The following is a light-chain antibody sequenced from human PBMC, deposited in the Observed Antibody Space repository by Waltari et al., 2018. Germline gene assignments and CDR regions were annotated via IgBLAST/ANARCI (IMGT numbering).Light chain of an antibody. V-gene: IGKV4-1*01. J-gene: IGKJ4*01. CDR2: WAS. Sequence: DIVMTQSPDSLAVSLGERATINCKSSQGVLYSSNNKNYLAWYQHKPGQPPKLLIYWASTRESGVPDRFSGSGSGTDFTLAISSLQAEDVAVYYCQQYYSTPHTFGGGTKVEIK. CDR3: QQYYSTPHT. CDR1: QGVLYSSNNKNY.